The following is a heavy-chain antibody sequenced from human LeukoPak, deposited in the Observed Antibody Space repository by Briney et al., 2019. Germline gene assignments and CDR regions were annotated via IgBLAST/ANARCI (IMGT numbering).Heavy chain of an antibody. V-gene: IGHV4-59*01. Sequence: PSETLSLTCTVSGVSICSSYWSWIRQPPGKRLEWIGDIYYSGSTNSNPSLKSRVTISADTSKNQFSLKLNSVTAADTAVYYCVRGNYDSRGYSNAFDIWGQGAMVTVSS. J-gene: IGHJ3*02. CDR1: GVSICSSY. CDR3: VRGNYDSRGYSNAFDI. D-gene: IGHD3-22*01. CDR2: IYYSGST.